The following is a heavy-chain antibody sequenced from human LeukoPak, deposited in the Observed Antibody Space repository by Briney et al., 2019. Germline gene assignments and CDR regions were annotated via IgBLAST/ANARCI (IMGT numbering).Heavy chain of an antibody. V-gene: IGHV4-34*01. D-gene: IGHD3-16*02. CDR3: ACTYDYVWGSYRNQFDY. CDR2: IYYSGST. CDR1: GGSFSGYY. Sequence: SETLSLTCAVYGGSFSGYYWSWIRQPPGKGLEWIGSIYYSGSTYYNPSLKSRVTISVDTSKNQFSLKLSSVTAADTAVYYCACTYDYVWGSYRNQFDYWGQGTLVTVSS. J-gene: IGHJ4*02.